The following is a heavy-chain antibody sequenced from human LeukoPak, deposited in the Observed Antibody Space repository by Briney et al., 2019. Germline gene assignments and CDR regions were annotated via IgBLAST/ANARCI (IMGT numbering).Heavy chain of an antibody. Sequence: ASVKVSCKASGYTFTTYAIHWVRQAPGQRLEWLGWINTGTGDTRYSQSFQGRVTITRDTSASTAYVELSSLRPEDTAMYYCARDMGSGSLHYWGQGTLVTVSS. D-gene: IGHD1-26*01. J-gene: IGHJ4*02. V-gene: IGHV1-3*04. CDR1: GYTFTTYA. CDR2: INTGTGDT. CDR3: ARDMGSGSLHY.